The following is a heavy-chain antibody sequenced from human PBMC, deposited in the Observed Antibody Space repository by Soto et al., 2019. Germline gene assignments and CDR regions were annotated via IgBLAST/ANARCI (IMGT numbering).Heavy chain of an antibody. Sequence: EVQLVESGGGLVQPGGSLRLSCAASGFIFDSYCMNWVRQAPGKGLEWVFDMSGSSNAIYYADSVKGRFTISRDNTKNSLYLQMNSLRVEDTAVYYCARDRGGIRYWVFCAYWGQGTLVTVSS. CDR1: GFIFDSYC. CDR2: MSGSSNAI. CDR3: ARDRGGIRYWVFCAY. J-gene: IGHJ4*02. V-gene: IGHV3-48*01. D-gene: IGHD2-21*01.